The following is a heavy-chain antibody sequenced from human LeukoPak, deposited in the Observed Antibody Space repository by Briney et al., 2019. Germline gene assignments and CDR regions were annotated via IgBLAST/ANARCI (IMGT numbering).Heavy chain of an antibody. J-gene: IGHJ4*02. CDR3: AKVKGGYFYALDF. Sequence: SETLSLTCTVSGGSISSSSYYWGWIRQPPGKGLEWIGSIYYSGSTYYNPSLKSRVTISVDTSKNQFSLKLSSVTAADTAVYYCAKVKGGYFYALDFWGQGTLVTVHS. D-gene: IGHD5-12*01. CDR1: GGSISSSSYY. V-gene: IGHV4-39*07. CDR2: IYYSGST.